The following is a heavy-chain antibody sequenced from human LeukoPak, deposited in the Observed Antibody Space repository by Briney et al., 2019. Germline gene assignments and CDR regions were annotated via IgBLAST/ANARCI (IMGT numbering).Heavy chain of an antibody. J-gene: IGHJ4*02. Sequence: ASVKVSCKASGYTFTSYGISWVRRAPGQGLEWMGWISAYNGNTNYAQKLQGRVTMTTDTSTSTAYMELRSLRSDDTAVYYCAREERQYGSGQGGDYWGQGTLVTVSS. D-gene: IGHD3-10*01. CDR3: AREERQYGSGQGGDY. V-gene: IGHV1-18*01. CDR2: ISAYNGNT. CDR1: GYTFTSYG.